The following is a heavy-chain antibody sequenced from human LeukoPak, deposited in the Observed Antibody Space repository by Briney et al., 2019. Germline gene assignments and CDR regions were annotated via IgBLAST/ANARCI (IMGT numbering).Heavy chain of an antibody. CDR2: IYYSGST. Sequence: SETLSLTCTVSGGSISSYYWSWIRQPPGKGLEWIGYIYYSGSTNYIPSLKSRVTISVDTSKNQFSLKLSSVTAADTAVYYCARGNWRFDYWGQGTLVTVSS. CDR1: GGSISSYY. CDR3: ARGNWRFDY. V-gene: IGHV4-59*08. J-gene: IGHJ4*02. D-gene: IGHD1-20*01.